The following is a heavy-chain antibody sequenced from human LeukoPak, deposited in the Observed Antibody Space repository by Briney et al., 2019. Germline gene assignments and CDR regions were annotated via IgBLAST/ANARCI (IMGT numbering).Heavy chain of an antibody. CDR3: ASYYYGSGTSLGY. Sequence: GGSLRLSCAVSGFTFSSYWMHWVRQAPGKGLEWVANINQDASEKYYVESVKGRFAISRDNAKNSLYLQMNSLRAEDTAVYYCASYYYGSGTSLGYWGQGTLVTVSS. V-gene: IGHV3-7*01. CDR2: INQDASEK. CDR1: GFTFSSYW. J-gene: IGHJ4*02. D-gene: IGHD3-10*01.